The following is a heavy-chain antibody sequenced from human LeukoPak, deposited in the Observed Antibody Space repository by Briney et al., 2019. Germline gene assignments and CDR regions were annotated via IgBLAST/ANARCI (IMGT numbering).Heavy chain of an antibody. Sequence: KPSETLSLTCTLSGDSFRSTSWSWIRKPPGKGLEWIGYFYYSGSTNYHPSQKSRVTISVDTSKNQFSLKLSSVTAADTAVYYCARSGVAAVEFDYWGQGTLVTVSS. CDR2: FYYSGST. D-gene: IGHD6-13*01. CDR1: GDSFRSTS. CDR3: ARSGVAAVEFDY. V-gene: IGHV4-59*01. J-gene: IGHJ4*02.